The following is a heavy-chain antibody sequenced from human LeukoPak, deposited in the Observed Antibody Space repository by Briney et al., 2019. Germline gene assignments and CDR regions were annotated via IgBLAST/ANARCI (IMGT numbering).Heavy chain of an antibody. CDR2: IWCDGSNK. D-gene: IGHD2/OR15-2a*01. J-gene: IGHJ4*02. V-gene: IGHV3-33*01. CDR1: GFTFSSYG. Sequence: TGGSLRLSCAPSGFTFSSYGMHWGRQAPGKWLEWVAVIWCDGSNKYYTDSVKGRFTSSRDNSKNTLYLQMTGLSAEDTAFYYCARDLAFSRLDYWGQGVLVTVSS. CDR3: ARDLAFSRLDY.